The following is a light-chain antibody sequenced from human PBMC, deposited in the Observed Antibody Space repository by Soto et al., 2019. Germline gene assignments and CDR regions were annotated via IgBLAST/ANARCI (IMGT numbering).Light chain of an antibody. CDR3: QHYNSYSEA. Sequence: DIEMTQTPSTLSGSVGDRVTITRRSSQTISSWLAWDQQKPGKAPKLLIYKASTLKSGVPSRFSGSGSGTEFTLTISSLQHDDFATYYCQHYNSYSEAFGQGTKVDIK. V-gene: IGKV1-5*03. J-gene: IGKJ1*01. CDR2: KAS. CDR1: QTISSW.